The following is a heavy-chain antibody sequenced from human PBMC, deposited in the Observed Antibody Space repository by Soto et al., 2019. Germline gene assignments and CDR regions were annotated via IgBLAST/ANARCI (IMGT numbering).Heavy chain of an antibody. CDR3: ARASSAYDMLTGFDY. Sequence: GGSLRLSCAASGFTFSSYSMNWVRQAPGKGLEWVSSISSSSSYIYYADSVKGRFTISRDNAKNSLYLQMNSLRAEDTAVYYCARASSAYDMLTGFDYWGQGTLVTVSS. CDR2: ISSSSSYI. D-gene: IGHD3-9*01. J-gene: IGHJ4*02. CDR1: GFTFSSYS. V-gene: IGHV3-21*01.